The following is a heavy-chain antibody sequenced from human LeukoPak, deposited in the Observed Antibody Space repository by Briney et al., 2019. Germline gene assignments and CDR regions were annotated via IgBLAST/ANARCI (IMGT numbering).Heavy chain of an antibody. J-gene: IGHJ4*02. CDR3: AKDTSSGYYGLFDY. D-gene: IGHD3-22*01. V-gene: IGHV3-9*03. Sequence: GRSLRLSCAASGFTFDDYAMHWVRQAPGKGLEWVSGISWNSGSIGYADSVKGRFTISRDNTKNSLYLQMNSLRAEDMALYYCAKDTSSGYYGLFDYGGQGTLVTVSS. CDR1: GFTFDDYA. CDR2: ISWNSGSI.